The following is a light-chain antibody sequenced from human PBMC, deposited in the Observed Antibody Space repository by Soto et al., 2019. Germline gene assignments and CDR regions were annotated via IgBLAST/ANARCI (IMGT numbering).Light chain of an antibody. J-gene: IGKJ4*01. CDR1: QNIGSD. CDR3: QQFNEWPLT. V-gene: IGKV3-15*01. Sequence: EIVMTQSPATLSVSPGERATLSCRASQNIGSDLVWYQQKPGQAPRFLTYGSSTRATGIPARFSGSGSGTQFTLTISSLQSEDFAVYYCQQFNEWPLTFGGGTKVEIK. CDR2: GSS.